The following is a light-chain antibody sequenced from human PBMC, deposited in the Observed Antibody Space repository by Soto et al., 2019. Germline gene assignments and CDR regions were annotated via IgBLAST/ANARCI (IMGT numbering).Light chain of an antibody. J-gene: IGKJ1*01. Sequence: DIQMTQSPSTLSASVGDRVSITCRASQTINSWLAWYQQKPGKAPKLLIYAVSSLESGVPSRFSGSGSGTEFTLTISSLQPDDFATYYCQQYNTFWTFGQGTKVEIK. CDR2: AVS. V-gene: IGKV1-5*01. CDR3: QQYNTFWT. CDR1: QTINSW.